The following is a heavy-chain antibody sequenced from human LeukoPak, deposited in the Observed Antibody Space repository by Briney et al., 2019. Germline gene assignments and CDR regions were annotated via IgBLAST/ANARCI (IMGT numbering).Heavy chain of an antibody. CDR2: IRSKANSYAT. V-gene: IGHV3-73*01. J-gene: IGHJ4*02. Sequence: GGSLRLSCAASGFTFSGSAMHWVRQASGKGLEWVGRIRSKANSYATAYAASVKGRFTISRDDSKNTAYLQMNSLKTEDTAVYYCTRTVTTVGRYDYWGQGTLVTVPS. CDR3: TRTVTTVGRYDY. CDR1: GFTFSGSA. D-gene: IGHD4-23*01.